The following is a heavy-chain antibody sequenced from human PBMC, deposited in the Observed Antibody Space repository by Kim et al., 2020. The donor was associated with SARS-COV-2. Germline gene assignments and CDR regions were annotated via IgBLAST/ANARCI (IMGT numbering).Heavy chain of an antibody. CDR3: AHHGSDYGFIH. Sequence: KRYSPSLKSRLTITKDTSKNQVVLTMTNMDPVDTATYYCAHHGSDYGFIHWGQGTLVTVSS. CDR2: K. D-gene: IGHD4-17*01. J-gene: IGHJ4*02. V-gene: IGHV2-5*01.